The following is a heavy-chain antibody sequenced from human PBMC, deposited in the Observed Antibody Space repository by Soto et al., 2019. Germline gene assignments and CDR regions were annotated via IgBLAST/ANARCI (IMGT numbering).Heavy chain of an antibody. J-gene: IGHJ4*02. CDR2: VYSSGTT. CDR1: GGSINRYW. Sequence: NPSETLSLTCIVSGGSINRYWWSWIRQPAGKGLEWIGRVYSSGTTDYNPSLNSRATMSVETSKNQFSLKLTSVTAADTAVYYCARDIGSYAYAEGYWGQGIQVTVSS. D-gene: IGHD2-2*01. V-gene: IGHV4-4*07. CDR3: ARDIGSYAYAEGY.